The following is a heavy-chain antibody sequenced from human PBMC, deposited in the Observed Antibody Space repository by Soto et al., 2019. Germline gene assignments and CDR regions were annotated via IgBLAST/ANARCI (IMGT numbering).Heavy chain of an antibody. V-gene: IGHV3-23*01. Sequence: EVQLLESGGGLVQPGDSLRLSCAASGFTFSSYAMSWVRQAPGKGLEWVSAITGRGDSTYYADSVKGRFTISRDSSKNTLYLQTNSLRAEDTAVYYGAILRGYSYGDCDFWGQGTLVTVSP. CDR3: AILRGYSYGDCDF. D-gene: IGHD5-18*01. CDR2: ITGRGDST. J-gene: IGHJ4*02. CDR1: GFTFSSYA.